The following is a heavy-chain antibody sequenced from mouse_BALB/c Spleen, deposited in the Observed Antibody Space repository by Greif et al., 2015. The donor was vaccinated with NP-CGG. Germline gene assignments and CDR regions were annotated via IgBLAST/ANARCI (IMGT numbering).Heavy chain of an antibody. J-gene: IGHJ2*01. CDR2: ISSGSSTI. Sequence: DVKLVESGGGLVQPGGSRKLSCAASGFTFSSFGMHWVRQAPEKGLEWVAYISSGSSTIYYADTVKGRFTISRDNPRNTLFLQMTSLRSEDTAMYYCARGTTNFDYWGQGTTLTVSS. D-gene: IGHD1-1*01. CDR3: ARGTTNFDY. V-gene: IGHV5-17*02. CDR1: GFTFSSFG.